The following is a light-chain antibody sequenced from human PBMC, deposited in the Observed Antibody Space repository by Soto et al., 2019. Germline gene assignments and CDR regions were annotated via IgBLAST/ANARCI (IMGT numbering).Light chain of an antibody. Sequence: DVVMTQSPLSLPVTLGQPASISCMSSQSLVYSDGNAYLNWFHKRPSQSPRRLIYRVSNRDSGVQYIFSGYLSVTDFTLKITSVEAEDVGFYYCLPGTHCPPSFGRGTKVDIK. CDR3: LPGTHCPPS. CDR1: QSLVYSDGNAY. V-gene: IGKV2-30*01. J-gene: IGKJ1*01. CDR2: RVS.